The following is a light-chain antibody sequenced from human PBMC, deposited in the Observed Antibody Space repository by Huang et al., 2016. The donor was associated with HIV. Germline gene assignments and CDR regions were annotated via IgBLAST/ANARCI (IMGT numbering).Light chain of an antibody. V-gene: IGKV3-11*01. Sequence: DIVLTQSPVTLSLSPGDTATLSCRSSQSIGHYLAWYQQKSGQPPRLLIYDVSNRAASVPARFSASGSETDFTLTIASLDPDDFAIYHCQQRSKWPLTFGGGTKVEMK. J-gene: IGKJ4*01. CDR3: QQRSKWPLT. CDR1: QSIGHY. CDR2: DVS.